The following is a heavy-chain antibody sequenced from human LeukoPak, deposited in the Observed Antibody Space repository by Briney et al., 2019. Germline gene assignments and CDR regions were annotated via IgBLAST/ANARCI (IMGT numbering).Heavy chain of an antibody. CDR1: GFTFSIYR. V-gene: IGHV3-48*02. J-gene: IGHJ4*02. Sequence: GGSLRLSCAASGFTFSIYRMHWVRRAPGKGLEWVSYISSSSSTIYYADSVKGRFTISRDNAKNSLYLQMNSLRDEDTAVYYCARVQGYCSSTSCSYYFDYWGQGTLVTVSS. CDR2: ISSSSSTI. CDR3: ARVQGYCSSTSCSYYFDY. D-gene: IGHD2-2*01.